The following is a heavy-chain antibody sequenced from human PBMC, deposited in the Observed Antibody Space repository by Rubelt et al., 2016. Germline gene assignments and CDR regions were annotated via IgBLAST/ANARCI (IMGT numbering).Heavy chain of an antibody. Sequence: QESGPGLVKPSQTLSLTCTVSGGSISSGGYYWSWIRQHPGKGLEWLEHIFSNDEKSYNTFLKSRLTISKDTSKSQVVLTMTNMDPVDTATYYCARVIQTVDTNWFDPWGQGTLVTVSS. D-gene: IGHD5-18*01. CDR3: ARVIQTVDTNWFDP. CDR1: GGSISSGGYY. CDR2: IFSNDEK. J-gene: IGHJ5*02. V-gene: IGHV2-26*01.